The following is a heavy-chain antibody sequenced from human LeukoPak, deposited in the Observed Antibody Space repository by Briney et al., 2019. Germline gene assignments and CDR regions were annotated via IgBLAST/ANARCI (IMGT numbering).Heavy chain of an antibody. V-gene: IGHV1-2*02. CDR3: GKAFYYDGSAVPLDP. J-gene: IGHJ5*02. D-gene: IGHD3-22*01. CDR1: GYTFTGYY. Sequence: ASVKVSCKASGYTFTGYYIHWVRQAPGQGLRWMGWMNPDTGGTRYAESLQGRVTMTRDTSISTAYMELSSLRSDDTAVYFCGKAFYYDGSAVPLDPWGQGTLVTVSS. CDR2: MNPDTGGT.